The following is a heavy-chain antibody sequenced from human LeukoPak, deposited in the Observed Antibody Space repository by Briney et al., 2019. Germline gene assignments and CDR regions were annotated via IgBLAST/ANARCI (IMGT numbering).Heavy chain of an antibody. J-gene: IGHJ6*03. CDR3: AREGAAAGAYYMDV. D-gene: IGHD6-13*01. CDR1: GFTSNSYW. Sequence: GGSLRLSCAASGFTSNSYWMHWVRQAPGKGLVWVSRISSDGSSTIYADSVKGRFTISRDNAKDTLYLQMNSLRAEDTAVYSCAREGAAAGAYYMDVWGKGTTVTVSS. V-gene: IGHV3-74*01. CDR2: ISSDGSST.